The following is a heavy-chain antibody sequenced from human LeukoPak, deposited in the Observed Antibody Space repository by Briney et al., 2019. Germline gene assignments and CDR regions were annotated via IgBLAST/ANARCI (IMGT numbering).Heavy chain of an antibody. V-gene: IGHV3-21*01. CDR3: AREYSSSSFSGT. D-gene: IGHD6-6*01. J-gene: IGHJ4*02. CDR2: ISSSSSYI. CDR1: GFTFSSYA. Sequence: GGSLRLSCAASGFTFSSYAMHWVRQAPGKGLEWVSSISSSSSYIYYADSVKGRFTISRDNAKNSLYLQMNSLRAEDTAVYYCAREYSSSSFSGTWGQGTLVTVSS.